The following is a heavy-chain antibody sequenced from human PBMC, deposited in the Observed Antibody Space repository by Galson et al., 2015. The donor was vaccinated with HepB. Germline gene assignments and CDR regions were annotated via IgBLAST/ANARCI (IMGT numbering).Heavy chain of an antibody. D-gene: IGHD2-21*02. J-gene: IGHJ4*02. Sequence: SLRLSCEASGFTFSRYVMGWVRQAPGTGLEWVSTISRNSGNTYYADSVQGRFTISRDKSKNTLYLQMNSLRDDDTAVYYCVKEIMNGDWFWQGFDYWGQGTLVTVSS. CDR2: ISRNSGNT. CDR3: VKEIMNGDWFWQGFDY. CDR1: GFTFSRYV. V-gene: IGHV3-23*01.